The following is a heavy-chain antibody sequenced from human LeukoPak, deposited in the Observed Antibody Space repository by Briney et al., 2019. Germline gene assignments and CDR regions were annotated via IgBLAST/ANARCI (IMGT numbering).Heavy chain of an antibody. CDR1: GGSISSGSYY. D-gene: IGHD4-17*01. Sequence: SETLSLTCTVSGGSISSGSYYWSWIRQPAGKGLEWIGRIYTSGSTNYNPSLKSRVTMSVDTSKNQFSLKLSSVTAADTAVYYCASSSYGNWFDPWGQGTLVTVSS. CDR2: IYTSGST. V-gene: IGHV4-61*02. J-gene: IGHJ5*02. CDR3: ASSSYGNWFDP.